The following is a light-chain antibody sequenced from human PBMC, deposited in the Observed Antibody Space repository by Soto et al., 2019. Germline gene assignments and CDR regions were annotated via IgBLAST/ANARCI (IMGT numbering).Light chain of an antibody. CDR2: DAS. CDR3: QQYNSYPIT. V-gene: IGKV1-5*01. CDR1: QSVSSW. Sequence: IQMTQSPSTLSASVVDRVTITSRASQSVSSWLAWYQQKPGKAPKLLIYDASSLESGVPSRFSGSESGTEFTLTISSRQPDDFATYYCQQYNSYPITLGQGTRLAIK. J-gene: IGKJ5*01.